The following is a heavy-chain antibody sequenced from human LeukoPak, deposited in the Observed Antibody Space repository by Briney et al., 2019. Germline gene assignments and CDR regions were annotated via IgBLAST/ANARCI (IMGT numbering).Heavy chain of an antibody. D-gene: IGHD3-9*01. CDR3: AKDYDILTSGAFDI. CDR2: ISWNSGST. CDR1: GFTFDDCA. Sequence: GRSLRLSCAASGFTFDDCAMHWVRQAPGKGLEWVSGISWNSGSTYYADSVKGRFTISRDNSKNTLYLQMNSLRAEDTAVYYCAKDYDILTSGAFDIWGQGTMVTVSS. J-gene: IGHJ3*02. V-gene: IGHV3-9*01.